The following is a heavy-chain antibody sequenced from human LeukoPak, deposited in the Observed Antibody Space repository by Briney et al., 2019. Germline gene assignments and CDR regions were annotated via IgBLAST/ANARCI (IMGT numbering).Heavy chain of an antibody. Sequence: GASVKVSCKASGYTFTNYDINWVRQAPGQGLEWMGGIIPIFGTANYAQKFQGRVTITADESTSTAYMELSGLRSEDTAVYYCARDTYYDSSGIDYWGQGTLVTVSS. J-gene: IGHJ4*02. CDR3: ARDTYYDSSGIDY. CDR1: GYTFTNYD. D-gene: IGHD3-22*01. CDR2: IIPIFGTA. V-gene: IGHV1-69*13.